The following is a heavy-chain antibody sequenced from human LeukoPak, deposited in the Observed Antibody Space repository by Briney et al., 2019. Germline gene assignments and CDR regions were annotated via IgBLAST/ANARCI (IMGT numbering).Heavy chain of an antibody. D-gene: IGHD3-10*01. CDR3: ARRGGSGRSFDY. Sequence: SETLSLTCTVSGGSVSSGSYYWSWIRQPPGKGLEWIGYIYYSGSTNYNPSLKSRVTTSVDTSKNQFSLKVTSVTAADTAVYYCARRGGSGRSFDYWGQGTLVTVSS. V-gene: IGHV4-61*01. CDR1: GGSVSSGSYY. CDR2: IYYSGST. J-gene: IGHJ4*02.